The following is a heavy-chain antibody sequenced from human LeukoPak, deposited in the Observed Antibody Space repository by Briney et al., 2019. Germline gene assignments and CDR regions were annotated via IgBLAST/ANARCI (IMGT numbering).Heavy chain of an antibody. CDR3: ARGYSSGPDY. J-gene: IGHJ4*02. Sequence: GSLRLSCAASGFTFSDYTIHWVRQAPGKGLEWVAVISYDGGDKYYADFVKGRFTISRDNSKNTLYLQMTSLRAEDTAMYYCARGYSSGPDYWGQGTLVTVSS. D-gene: IGHD6-19*01. CDR1: GFTFSDYT. V-gene: IGHV3-30*04. CDR2: ISYDGGDK.